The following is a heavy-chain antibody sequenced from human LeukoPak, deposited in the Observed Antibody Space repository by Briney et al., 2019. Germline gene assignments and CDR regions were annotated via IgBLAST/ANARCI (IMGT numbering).Heavy chain of an antibody. CDR1: GYTFTSYA. V-gene: IGHV1-3*01. D-gene: IGHD6-19*01. CDR2: INAGNGNT. Sequence: ASVKVSCKASGYTFTSYAMHWVRQAPGQRLEWMGWINAGNGNTKYSQKFQGRVTITRDTSASTAYMELRSLRSDDTAVYYCARDIGSGWLVFDYWGQGTLVTVSS. J-gene: IGHJ4*02. CDR3: ARDIGSGWLVFDY.